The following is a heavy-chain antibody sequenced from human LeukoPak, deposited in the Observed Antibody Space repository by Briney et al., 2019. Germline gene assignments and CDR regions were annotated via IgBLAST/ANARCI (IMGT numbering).Heavy chain of an antibody. D-gene: IGHD6-13*01. CDR2: IKQDGSEK. CDR3: ARAYSSHYYYGMDV. Sequence: TGGSLRLSCAASGFTFSSYWMTWVRQAPGKGLEWVANIKQDGSEKYYVDSVKGRFTISRDNAENSLYLQMNSLRAEDTAVYYCARAYSSHYYYGMDVWGKGTTVTVSS. CDR1: GFTFSSYW. V-gene: IGHV3-7*03. J-gene: IGHJ6*04.